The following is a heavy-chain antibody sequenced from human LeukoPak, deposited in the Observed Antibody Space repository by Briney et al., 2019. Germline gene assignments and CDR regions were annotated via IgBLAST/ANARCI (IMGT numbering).Heavy chain of an antibody. Sequence: GGSLRLSCAASGFTFSSYAMSWVRQAPGEGLEWVSAISGSGGSTYYADSVKGRFTISRDNSKNTLYLQMNSLRAEDTAVYYCAKAPSYYDSSGYFDYWGQGTLVTVSS. D-gene: IGHD3-22*01. J-gene: IGHJ4*02. CDR1: GFTFSSYA. V-gene: IGHV3-23*01. CDR3: AKAPSYYDSSGYFDY. CDR2: ISGSGGST.